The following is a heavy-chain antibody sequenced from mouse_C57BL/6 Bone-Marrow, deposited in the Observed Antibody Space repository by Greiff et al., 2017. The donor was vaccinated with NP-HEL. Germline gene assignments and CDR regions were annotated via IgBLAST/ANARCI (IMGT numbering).Heavy chain of an antibody. J-gene: IGHJ2*01. D-gene: IGHD2-2*01. CDR1: GYAFTNYL. V-gene: IGHV1-54*01. Sequence: VKLQQSGAELVRPGTSVKVSCKASGYAFTNYLIEWVKQRPGQGLEWIGVINPGSGGTNYNEKFKGKATLTADKSSSTAYMQLSSLTSEDSAVYFCARSAPYGYDGRLDYWGQGTTLTVSS. CDR2: INPGSGGT. CDR3: ARSAPYGYDGRLDY.